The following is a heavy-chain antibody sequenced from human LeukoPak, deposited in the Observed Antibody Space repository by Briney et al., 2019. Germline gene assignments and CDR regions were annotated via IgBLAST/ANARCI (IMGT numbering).Heavy chain of an antibody. CDR1: GGSFSGYY. Sequence: SETLSLTCAVYGGSFSGYYWNWIRQPPGKGLEWIGEINHSGRTNYNPSLKSRVTISVDTSKNQFSLKLGSVTAADTAVYYCAPHYYDSSGSWRAFDIWGQGTMVTVSS. CDR3: APHYYDSSGSWRAFDI. D-gene: IGHD3-22*01. CDR2: INHSGRT. J-gene: IGHJ3*02. V-gene: IGHV4-34*01.